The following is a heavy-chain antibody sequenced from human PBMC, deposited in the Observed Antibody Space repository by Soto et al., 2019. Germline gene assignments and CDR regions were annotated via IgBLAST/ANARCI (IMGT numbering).Heavy chain of an antibody. Sequence: ASVKVSCKASGYTFTGYYMHWVRQAPGQGLEWMGWINPNSGGTNYAQKFQGWVTMTRDTSISTAYMELSRLRSDDTAVYYCARDGYCSGGSCYSEYYFDYWGQGTLVTVSS. CDR2: INPNSGGT. CDR1: GYTFTGYY. D-gene: IGHD2-15*01. V-gene: IGHV1-2*04. CDR3: ARDGYCSGGSCYSEYYFDY. J-gene: IGHJ4*02.